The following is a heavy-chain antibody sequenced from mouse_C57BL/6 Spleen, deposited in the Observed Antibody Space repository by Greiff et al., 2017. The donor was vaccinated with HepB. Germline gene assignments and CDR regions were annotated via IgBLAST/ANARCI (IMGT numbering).Heavy chain of an antibody. CDR3: HRSSCDYFDY. V-gene: IGHV1-55*01. CDR2: IYPGSGST. CDR1: GYTFTSYW. Sequence: QVQLQQPGAELVKPGASVKMSCKASGYTFTSYWITWVKQRPGQGLEWIGDIYPGSGSTNYNEKFKSKATLTVDKSSSTAYMQLSSLTSEDSAVYYCHRSSCDYFDYWGQGTTLTVSS. J-gene: IGHJ2*01. D-gene: IGHD1-1*01.